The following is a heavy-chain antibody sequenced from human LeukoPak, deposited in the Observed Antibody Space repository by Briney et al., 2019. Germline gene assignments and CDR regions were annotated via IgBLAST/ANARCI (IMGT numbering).Heavy chain of an antibody. Sequence: SETLSLTCTVSGGSISSYYWSWIRQPPGKGLEWIGSIYYSGSTYYNPSLKSRVTISVDTSKNQFSLKLSSVTAADTAVYYCGARGELDYWGQGTLVTVSS. CDR2: IYYSGST. D-gene: IGHD3-16*01. CDR3: GARGELDY. V-gene: IGHV4-59*05. J-gene: IGHJ4*02. CDR1: GGSISSYY.